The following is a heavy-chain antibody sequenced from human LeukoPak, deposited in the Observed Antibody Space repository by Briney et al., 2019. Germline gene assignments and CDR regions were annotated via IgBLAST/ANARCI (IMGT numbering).Heavy chain of an antibody. Sequence: GASVKVSCKASGYTFTGYYMHWVRQAPGQGLEWMGWINPNSGGTNYAQKFQGRVTITADESTSTAYMELSSLRSEDTAVYYCASAYDYGDYAYYYYMDVWGKGTTVTISS. D-gene: IGHD4-17*01. CDR1: GYTFTGYY. V-gene: IGHV1-2*02. CDR3: ASAYDYGDYAYYYYMDV. J-gene: IGHJ6*03. CDR2: INPNSGGT.